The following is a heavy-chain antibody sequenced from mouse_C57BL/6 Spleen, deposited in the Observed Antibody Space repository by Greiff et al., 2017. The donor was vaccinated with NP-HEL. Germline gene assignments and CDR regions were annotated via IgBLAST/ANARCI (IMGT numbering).Heavy chain of an antibody. D-gene: IGHD3-2*01. V-gene: IGHV1-59*01. CDR3: AGTARYAMDY. J-gene: IGHJ4*01. CDR2: IDPSDSYT. CDR1: GYTFTSYW. Sequence: QVQLQQPGAELVRPGTSVKLSCKASGYTFTSYWMHWVKQRPGQGLEWIGVIDPSDSYTNYNQKFKGKATLTVDTSSSTAYMQLSSLTSEDSAVYYCAGTARYAMDYWGQGTSVTVSS.